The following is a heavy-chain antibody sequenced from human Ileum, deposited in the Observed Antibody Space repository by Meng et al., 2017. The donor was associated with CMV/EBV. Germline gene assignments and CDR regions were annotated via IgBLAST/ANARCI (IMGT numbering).Heavy chain of an antibody. Sequence: QGPLVHTGAEVKKPGSSWKVSCKASGGSLNSFSITWVRQAPGQGLEWMGGILPLFNISYYAQSFQGRIIITADESTSTVYMEVGGLRPEDTAMYYCAKEEDTSMVGVNWFDPWGQGTLVTVSS. V-gene: IGHV1-69*01. CDR2: ILPLFNIS. D-gene: IGHD5-18*01. J-gene: IGHJ5*02. CDR1: GGSLNSFS. CDR3: AKEEDTSMVGVNWFDP.